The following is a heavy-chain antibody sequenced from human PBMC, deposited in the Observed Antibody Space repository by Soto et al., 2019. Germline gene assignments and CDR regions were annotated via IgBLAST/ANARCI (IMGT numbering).Heavy chain of an antibody. V-gene: IGHV5-51*01. Sequence: GEALTFSITCSGDSFASYWIGGVRQMRGKGLEWMGIIYPGDSDTRYSPSFQGQVTISADKSSSTAYLQWSSLKASDTAMYYCARLHNVDTAMALDAFDIWGQGTMVTVSS. D-gene: IGHD5-18*01. CDR1: GDSFASYW. CDR3: ARLHNVDTAMALDAFDI. J-gene: IGHJ3*02. CDR2: IYPGDSDT.